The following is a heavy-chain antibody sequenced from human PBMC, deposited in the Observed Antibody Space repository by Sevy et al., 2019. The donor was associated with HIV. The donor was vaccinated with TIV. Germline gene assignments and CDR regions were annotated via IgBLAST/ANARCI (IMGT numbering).Heavy chain of an antibody. Sequence: QLGGSLRLSCTASGFTFGDYCMSWVRQAPGKGLEWVAFLKSDVYGGTVAHAASVRGRFVISRDDSKTIAYLQMNDLKTEDTGVYYCTRWKAAQSIFDYWGQGALVTVSS. J-gene: IGHJ4*02. CDR1: GFTFGDYC. D-gene: IGHD6-13*01. CDR2: LKSDVYGGTV. CDR3: TRWKAAQSIFDY. V-gene: IGHV3-49*04.